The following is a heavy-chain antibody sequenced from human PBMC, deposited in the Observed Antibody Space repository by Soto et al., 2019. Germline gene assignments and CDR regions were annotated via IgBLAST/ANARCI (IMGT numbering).Heavy chain of an antibody. CDR1: VDGVSSKSAA. J-gene: IGHJ4*02. CDR2: TYFRSRWHT. Sequence: SQSLSRACAIAVDGVSSKSAAWNCIRQSPSRGLEWLGRTYFRSRWHTDYAVSVRSRISINPDTSKNQFSLQLNSVTPEDTAVYYCARQQQWPDYWGQGTLVTVSS. V-gene: IGHV6-1*01. CDR3: ARQQQWPDY. D-gene: IGHD6-19*01.